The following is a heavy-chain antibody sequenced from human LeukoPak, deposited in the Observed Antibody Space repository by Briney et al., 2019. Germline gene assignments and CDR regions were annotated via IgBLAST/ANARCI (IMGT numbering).Heavy chain of an antibody. Sequence: PGRSLRLSCAASGFTFSSYGMHWVRQAPGKGLEWVAVISYDGSNKYYADSVKGRFTISRDNSKNTLYLQMNSLRAEDTAVYYCAKDRPWGFDYWGQGTLVTVSS. CDR3: AKDRPWGFDY. V-gene: IGHV3-30*18. J-gene: IGHJ4*02. D-gene: IGHD7-27*01. CDR2: ISYDGSNK. CDR1: GFTFSSYG.